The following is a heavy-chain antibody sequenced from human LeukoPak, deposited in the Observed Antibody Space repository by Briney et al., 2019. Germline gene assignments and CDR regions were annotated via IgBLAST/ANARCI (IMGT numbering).Heavy chain of an antibody. Sequence: ASVKVSCKASGYTFTSYGISWVRQAPGQGLEWMGWISTYNGNTNYAQKLQDRVTLTRDMSTSTDYLELSRLRSEDTAVYYCARDNSVRDEAWWFNPWGQGTLVTVSS. D-gene: IGHD5-24*01. CDR1: GYTFTSYG. V-gene: IGHV1-18*01. CDR3: ARDNSVRDEAWWFNP. CDR2: ISTYNGNT. J-gene: IGHJ5*02.